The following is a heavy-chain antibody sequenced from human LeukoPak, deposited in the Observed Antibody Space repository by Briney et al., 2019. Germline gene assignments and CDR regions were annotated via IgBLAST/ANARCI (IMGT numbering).Heavy chain of an antibody. CDR1: GGSFSGYY. D-gene: IGHD3-10*01. V-gene: IGHV4-34*01. CDR2: IHHVGSN. J-gene: IGHJ4*02. CDR3: ARGNTWLGYYFDY. Sequence: PSETLSLTCAVYGGSFSGYYWSWIRQPPGKGLEWVGAIHHVGSNNYNPSFKSRVTISVDTSKNQFSLKLSSVTAGDTAVYYCARGNTWLGYYFDYWLQGTLVSVSS.